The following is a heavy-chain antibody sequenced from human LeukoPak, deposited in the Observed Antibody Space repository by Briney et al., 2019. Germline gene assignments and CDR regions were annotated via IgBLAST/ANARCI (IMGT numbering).Heavy chain of an antibody. CDR2: IYYSGST. CDR1: GGSISSSSYY. J-gene: IGHJ4*02. D-gene: IGHD6-13*01. Sequence: SETLSLTCTVSGGSISSSSYYSGWLRQPPGKGLEWLGSIYYSGSTYYNPSLKIRVTISVDTSKHQFSLKLSSVTAADTAVYYCAREGSWVPSMYDYWGQGTLVTVSS. CDR3: AREGSWVPSMYDY. V-gene: IGHV4-39*07.